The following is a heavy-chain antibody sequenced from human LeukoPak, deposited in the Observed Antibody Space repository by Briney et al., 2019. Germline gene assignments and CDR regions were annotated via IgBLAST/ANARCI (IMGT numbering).Heavy chain of an antibody. Sequence: GGSLRLSCAASGFTFSSYGMHWVRQAPGKGLEWVAFIRYDGSNKYYADSVKGRFTISRDNSKNTLYLQMNSLRAEDTAVYYCAKDGGGYYPSYYYYMDVWGKGTTVTISS. CDR2: IRYDGSNK. CDR3: AKDGGGYYPSYYYYMDV. D-gene: IGHD3-22*01. V-gene: IGHV3-30*02. CDR1: GFTFSSYG. J-gene: IGHJ6*03.